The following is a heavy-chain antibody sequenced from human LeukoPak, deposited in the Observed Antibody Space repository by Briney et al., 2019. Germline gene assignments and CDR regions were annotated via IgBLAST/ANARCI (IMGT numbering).Heavy chain of an antibody. V-gene: IGHV4-38-2*02. D-gene: IGHD5-18*01. CDR1: GYSISSGYY. CDR3: ARGGRSYGLYYFDY. CDR2: IYHSGST. Sequence: SETLSLTCTVSGYSISSGYYWGWIRQPPGKGLEWIGSIYHSGSTYYNPSLKSRVTISVDTSKNQFSLKLSSVTAADTAVYYCARGGRSYGLYYFDYWGQGTLVTVSS. J-gene: IGHJ4*02.